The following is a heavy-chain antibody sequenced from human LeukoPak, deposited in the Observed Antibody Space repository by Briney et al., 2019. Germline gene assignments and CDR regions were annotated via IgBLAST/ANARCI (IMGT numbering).Heavy chain of an antibody. D-gene: IGHD3-3*01. Sequence: TGGSLRLSCAASGFTFSSYAMSWVRQAPGKGLEWVGRIKSKTDGGTTDYAAPVKGRFTISRDDSKNTLYLQMNSLKTEDTAVYYCTTDLHYDFWSGYYRPGYCWGQGTLVTVSS. CDR1: GFTFSSYA. CDR2: IKSKTDGGTT. J-gene: IGHJ4*02. V-gene: IGHV3-15*01. CDR3: TTDLHYDFWSGYYRPGYC.